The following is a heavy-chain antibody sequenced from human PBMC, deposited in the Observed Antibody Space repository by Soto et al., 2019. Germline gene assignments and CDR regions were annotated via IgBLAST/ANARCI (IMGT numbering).Heavy chain of an antibody. CDR2: IYYSGST. V-gene: IGHV4-39*01. Sequence: QLQLQESGPGLVKPSETVSLTCTVSGGSISSSSYYWGWIRQPPGKGLEWIGSIYYSGSTYYNPSLKSRVTISVDTSKNQFSLKLSSVTAADTAVYYCARLRSGSYYTPEYFQHWGQGTLVTVSS. D-gene: IGHD1-26*01. J-gene: IGHJ1*01. CDR1: GGSISSSSYY. CDR3: ARLRSGSYYTPEYFQH.